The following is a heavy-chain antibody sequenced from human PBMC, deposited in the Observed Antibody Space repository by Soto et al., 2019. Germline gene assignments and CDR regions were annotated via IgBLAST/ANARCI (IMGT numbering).Heavy chain of an antibody. V-gene: IGHV1-2*02. D-gene: IGHD1-26*01. Sequence: VASVKVSCKASGYTFTGYYMHWVRQAPGQGLEWMGWINPNSGGTNYAQKFQGRVTMTRDTSISTAYMELSRLRSDDTAVYYCAREGGSPGPRLYSDAFDIWGQGTMVTVSS. CDR1: GYTFTGYY. J-gene: IGHJ3*02. CDR2: INPNSGGT. CDR3: AREGGSPGPRLYSDAFDI.